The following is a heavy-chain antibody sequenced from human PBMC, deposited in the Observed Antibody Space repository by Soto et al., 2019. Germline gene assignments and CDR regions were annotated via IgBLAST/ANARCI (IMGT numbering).Heavy chain of an antibody. V-gene: IGHV4-39*01. CDR3: ARQGPPRDLLRYFDWLLFD. CDR1: GGSISSSSYY. Sequence: SETLSLTCTVSGGSISSSSYYWGWIRQPPGKGLEWIGSIYYSGSTYYNPSLKSRVTISVDTSKNQFSLKLSSVTAADTAVYYCARQGPPRDLLRYFDWLLFDWGQGTLVTVSS. D-gene: IGHD3-9*01. CDR2: IYYSGST. J-gene: IGHJ4*02.